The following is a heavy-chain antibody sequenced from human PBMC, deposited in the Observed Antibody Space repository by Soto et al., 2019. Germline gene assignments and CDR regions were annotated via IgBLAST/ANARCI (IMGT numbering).Heavy chain of an antibody. CDR2: ISYDGSNK. D-gene: IGHD3-16*01. CDR1: GFTFSSYG. Sequence: PGGSLRLSCAASGFTFSSYGMHWVRQAPGKGLEWVAVISYDGSNKYYADSVKGRFTISRDNSKNTLYLQMNSLRAEDTAVYYCAKDGGSRYYYYYYMDVWGKGTTVTVSS. CDR3: AKDGGSRYYYYYYMDV. J-gene: IGHJ6*03. V-gene: IGHV3-30*18.